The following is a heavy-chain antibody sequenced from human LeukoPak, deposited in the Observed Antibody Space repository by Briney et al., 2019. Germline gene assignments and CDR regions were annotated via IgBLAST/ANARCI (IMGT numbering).Heavy chain of an antibody. Sequence: SETLFLTCAVYGGSFSGYYWSWIRQPPGKGLEWIGEINHSGSTNYNLSLKSRVTISVDTSKNQFSLKLSSVTAADTAVYYCARSGEWNYDFWSAQLGDAFDIWGQGTMVTVSS. V-gene: IGHV4-34*01. CDR1: GGSFSGYY. CDR3: ARSGEWNYDFWSAQLGDAFDI. J-gene: IGHJ3*02. D-gene: IGHD3-3*01. CDR2: INHSGST.